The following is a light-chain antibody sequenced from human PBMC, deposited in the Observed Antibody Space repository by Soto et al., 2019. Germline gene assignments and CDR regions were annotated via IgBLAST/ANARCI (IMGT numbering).Light chain of an antibody. CDR3: GTWDTSLDSGI. CDR1: NSNIGSNF. Sequence: QAVVTQPPSVSAAPGQKVTIFCSGSNSNIGSNFVSWYQQVPGTAPKLLVYEDHQRPSGTPVRFSGSKSGTSATLAITGLQPGDEAHYYCGTWDTSLDSGIFGGGTKLTVL. V-gene: IGLV1-51*02. J-gene: IGLJ2*01. CDR2: EDH.